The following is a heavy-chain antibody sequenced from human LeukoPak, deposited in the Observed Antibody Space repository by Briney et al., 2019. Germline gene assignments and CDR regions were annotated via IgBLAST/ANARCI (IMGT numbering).Heavy chain of an antibody. CDR2: IYYSGST. J-gene: IGHJ4*02. Sequence: SETLSLTCTVSGGSISSGGYYWSWIRQHPGKGLEWIGYIYYSGSTYYNPSLKSRVTISVDRSKNQFSLKLSSVTAADTAVYYCARARKPPYFDYWGQGTLVTVSS. CDR1: GGSISSGGYY. CDR3: ARARKPPYFDY. V-gene: IGHV4-31*03.